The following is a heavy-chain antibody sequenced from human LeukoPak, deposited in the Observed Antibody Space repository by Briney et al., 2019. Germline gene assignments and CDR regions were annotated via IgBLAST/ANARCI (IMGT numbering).Heavy chain of an antibody. V-gene: IGHV4-4*02. Sequence: MTSETLSLTCAVSGGSISSSNWWTWVRQPPGKGLEWIGEIYHSGSTKYNPSLKSRVTISVDKSKNQFSLKLRSVTAADTAVYYCARDDYDSGNWFEPWGQGTLVTVSS. J-gene: IGHJ5*02. D-gene: IGHD3-10*01. CDR3: ARDDYDSGNWFEP. CDR2: IYHSGST. CDR1: GGSISSSNW.